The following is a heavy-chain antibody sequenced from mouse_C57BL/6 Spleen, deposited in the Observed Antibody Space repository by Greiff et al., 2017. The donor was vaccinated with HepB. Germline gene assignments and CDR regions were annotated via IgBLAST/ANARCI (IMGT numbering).Heavy chain of an antibody. Sequence: EVQRVESGGGLVKPGGSLKLSCAASGFTFSSYTMSWVRQTPEKRLEWVATISGGGGNTYYPDSVKGRFTISRDNAKNTLYLQMSSLRSEDTALYYCAIPDYYGSSYAYWGQGTLVTVSA. CDR1: GFTFSSYT. J-gene: IGHJ3*01. CDR2: ISGGGGNT. CDR3: AIPDYYGSSYAY. D-gene: IGHD1-1*01. V-gene: IGHV5-9*01.